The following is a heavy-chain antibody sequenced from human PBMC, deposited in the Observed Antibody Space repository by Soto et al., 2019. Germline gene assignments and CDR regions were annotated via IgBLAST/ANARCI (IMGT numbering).Heavy chain of an antibody. J-gene: IGHJ3*02. V-gene: IGHV4-59*01. D-gene: IGHD6-6*01. Sequence: SETLSLTCTVSGGSIGGYYWSWIRQSPGKGLEWIGNIYYSGSTLYNPSLKSRVTISLDTSKNQFSLKVTSVTPADTAVYFCARVGQSIAARRDFDIWGQGTMVTVSS. CDR3: ARVGQSIAARRDFDI. CDR2: IYYSGST. CDR1: GGSIGGYY.